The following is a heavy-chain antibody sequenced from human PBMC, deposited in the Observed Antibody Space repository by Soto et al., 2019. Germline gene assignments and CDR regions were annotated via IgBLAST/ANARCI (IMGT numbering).Heavy chain of an antibody. Sequence: QVQLQESGPGLVKPSQTLSLTCTVSGGSISSGDYYWSWIRQPPGKGLEWIGYIYYSGSTYYNPSLKSRVAISVDTSKIQFSLMLSSVTAADTAVYYCARERPDGARLDPWGQGTLVTVSS. CDR1: GGSISSGDYY. CDR2: IYYSGST. J-gene: IGHJ5*02. CDR3: ARERPDGARLDP. V-gene: IGHV4-30-4*01. D-gene: IGHD6-6*01.